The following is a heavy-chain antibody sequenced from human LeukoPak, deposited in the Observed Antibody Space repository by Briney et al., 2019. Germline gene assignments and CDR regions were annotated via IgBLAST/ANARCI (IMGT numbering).Heavy chain of an antibody. V-gene: IGHV3-30*18. Sequence: GGSLRLSCAASGFTFSSYGMHWVRQAPGKGLEWVAVISYDGSNKYYADSVKGRFTISRDNSKNTLYLQMNSLRAEDTAVYYCAKSSRGGAVTTMGGGNWFDPWGQGTLVTVSS. CDR3: AKSSRGGAVTTMGGGNWFDP. CDR1: GFTFSSYG. J-gene: IGHJ5*02. D-gene: IGHD4-17*01. CDR2: ISYDGSNK.